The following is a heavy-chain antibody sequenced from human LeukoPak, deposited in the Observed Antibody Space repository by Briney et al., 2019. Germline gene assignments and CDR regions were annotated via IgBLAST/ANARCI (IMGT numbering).Heavy chain of an antibody. CDR1: GGSISSGGYS. CDR2: IYHSGST. V-gene: IGHV4-30-2*01. J-gene: IGHJ4*02. D-gene: IGHD1-26*01. CDR3: ARDLGSLFDY. Sequence: SQTLSLTCAVSGGSISSGGYSWSWIRQPPGKGLEWIGYIYHSGSTYYNPSLKSRVTISVDRSKNQFSLKLSSVTAADTAVYYCARDLGSLFDYWGQGTLVTVSS.